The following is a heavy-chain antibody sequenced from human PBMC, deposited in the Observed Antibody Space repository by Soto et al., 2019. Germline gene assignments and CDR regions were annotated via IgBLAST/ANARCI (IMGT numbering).Heavy chain of an antibody. V-gene: IGHV2-5*02. CDR1: GFSLSTSGVG. J-gene: IGHJ4*02. CDR3: AHVGTIFGVVINFDF. Sequence: QITLKESGPTLVRPTQTLTLACTFSGFSLSTSGVGVAWIRQPPGKALEWLALIYWDDDKRYRPSLQSRLTITKDTSENQVVLTMTNMDTVDIGTYYCAHVGTIFGVVINFDFWGLGTLVTVSS. CDR2: IYWDDDK. D-gene: IGHD3-3*01.